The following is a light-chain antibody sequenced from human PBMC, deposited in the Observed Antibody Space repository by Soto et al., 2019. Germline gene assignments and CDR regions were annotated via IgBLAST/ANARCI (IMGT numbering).Light chain of an antibody. CDR3: QQYNKWPHT. J-gene: IGKJ2*01. CDR1: QTVSNN. V-gene: IGKV3-15*01. Sequence: VMSQSPATLSVSPGARATLSCRASQTVSNNLAWYRQRPGQAPSLLIYGISNRATGLPARFSGSGSGTEFTLTISSLQSDDVGLYYCQQYNKWPHTFGQGTKLEIK. CDR2: GIS.